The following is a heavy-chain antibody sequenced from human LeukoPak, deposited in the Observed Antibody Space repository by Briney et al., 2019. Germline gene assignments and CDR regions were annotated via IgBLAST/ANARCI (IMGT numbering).Heavy chain of an antibody. Sequence: ASVKVSCKASGYTFTGYDMYWVRQAPGRGLEWMGWINTNSGGTKSAQKFQGRVTMTRDTSISTVYMELSRLRSDDTAVYYCARGSWSGNLDYWGQGTLVTVSS. D-gene: IGHD3-3*01. CDR1: GYTFTGYD. V-gene: IGHV1-2*02. CDR2: INTNSGGT. J-gene: IGHJ4*02. CDR3: ARGSWSGNLDY.